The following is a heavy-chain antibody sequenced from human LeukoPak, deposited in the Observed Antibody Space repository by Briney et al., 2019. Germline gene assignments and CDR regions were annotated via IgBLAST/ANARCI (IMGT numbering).Heavy chain of an antibody. CDR2: IKSKTDGGTT. J-gene: IGHJ4*02. V-gene: IGHV3-15*01. CDR1: GFTFSNAW. CDR3: TPSGYSYQRLDYFDY. D-gene: IGHD5-18*01. Sequence: PGGSLRLSCAASGFTFSNAWMSWVRQAPGKGLEWVGRIKSKTDGGTTDYAAPVKGRFTISRDDSKNTLYLQMNSLKTEDTAVYYCTPSGYSYQRLDYFDYWGQGTLVTVSS.